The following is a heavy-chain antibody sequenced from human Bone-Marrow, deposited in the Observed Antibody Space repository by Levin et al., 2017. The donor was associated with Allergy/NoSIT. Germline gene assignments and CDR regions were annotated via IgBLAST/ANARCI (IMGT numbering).Heavy chain of an antibody. CDR1: GFRFRNYG. CDR3: SKWDGQWLALDS. Sequence: PGGSLRLSCAASGFRFRNYGMHWVRQAPGKGLERVAFISHDGASDHYGDSVRGRFTITRDNSKNTIDLQMSSLSPEATGLYYCSKWDGQWLALDSWGQGIRVTVSS. J-gene: IGHJ4*02. CDR2: ISHDGASD. V-gene: IGHV3-30*18. D-gene: IGHD6-19*01.